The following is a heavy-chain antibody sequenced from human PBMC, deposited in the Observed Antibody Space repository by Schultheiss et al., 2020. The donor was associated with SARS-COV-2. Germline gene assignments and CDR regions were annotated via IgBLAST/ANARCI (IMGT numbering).Heavy chain of an antibody. Sequence: SETLSLTCAVYGGSFSGYYWSWIRQPPGKGLEWIGEINHSGSTNYNPSLKSRVTISVDTSKNQFSLKLSSVTAADTAVYYCARGPPPEQPTPYFDYWGQGTLVTVSS. CDR1: GGSFSGYY. CDR2: INHSGST. V-gene: IGHV4-34*01. D-gene: IGHD1-14*01. CDR3: ARGPPPEQPTPYFDY. J-gene: IGHJ4*02.